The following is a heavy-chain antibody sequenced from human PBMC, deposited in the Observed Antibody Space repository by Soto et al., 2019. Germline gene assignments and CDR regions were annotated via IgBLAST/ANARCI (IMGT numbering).Heavy chain of an antibody. CDR2: ISGSGGST. D-gene: IGHD3-10*01. V-gene: IGHV3-23*01. CDR1: GFTFSSYA. Sequence: EVQLLESGGGLVQPGGSLRLSCAASGFTFSSYAMSWVRQAPGKGMVWVSAISGSGGSTYYADSVKGRFTISRDNSKNTLYLQMNSLRAEDTAVYYCAKDAWGSGSYILDYWGQGTLVTVSS. CDR3: AKDAWGSGSYILDY. J-gene: IGHJ4*02.